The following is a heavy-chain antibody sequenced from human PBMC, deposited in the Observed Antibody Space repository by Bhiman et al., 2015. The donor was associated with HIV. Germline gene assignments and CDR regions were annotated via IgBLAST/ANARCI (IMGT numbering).Heavy chain of an antibody. J-gene: IGHJ4*02. CDR2: MGPDGNDR. CDR3: ARDRPTLSYYDSSSYSPFDY. CDR1: GFTFRDFG. D-gene: IGHD3-22*01. Sequence: VQLVESGGGLVQPGGSVRLDCTSSGFTFRDFGFHWVRQAPGKGLEWVAFMGPDGNDRWYADSMKGRFTISRDNTKNSLYLQMNNLRVEDTATYYCARDRPTLSYYDSSSYSPFDYWGQGTLVTVSS. V-gene: IGHV3-30*02.